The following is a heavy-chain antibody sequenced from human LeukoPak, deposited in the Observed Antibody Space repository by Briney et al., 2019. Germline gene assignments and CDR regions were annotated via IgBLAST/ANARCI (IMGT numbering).Heavy chain of an antibody. CDR3: ARSGGNSPHFDY. D-gene: IGHD4-23*01. CDR1: GGSISSYY. J-gene: IGHJ4*02. V-gene: IGHV4-59*01. CDR2: IYYSGST. Sequence: PSETLSLTCTVSGGSISSYYWSWIRQPPGKRLEWIGYIYYSGSTNYNPSLKSRVTISVDTSKNQFSLKLSSVTAADTAVYYCARSGGNSPHFDYWGQGTLVTVSS.